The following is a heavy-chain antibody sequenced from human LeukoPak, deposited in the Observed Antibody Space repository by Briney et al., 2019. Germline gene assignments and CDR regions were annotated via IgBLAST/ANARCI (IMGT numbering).Heavy chain of an antibody. CDR3: ARDSSARYSASWYVVGDFDY. CDR2: MYYSGSS. J-gene: IGHJ4*02. V-gene: IGHV4-39*07. D-gene: IGHD6-13*01. CDR1: GGSISSSGYY. Sequence: SETLSLTCTVSGGSISSSGYYWGWIRQPPGKGLEWIGSMYYSGSSYYNPSLKSRVTISVDTSKNQFSLKLSSVTAADTAVYYCARDSSARYSASWYVVGDFDYWGQGTLVTVSS.